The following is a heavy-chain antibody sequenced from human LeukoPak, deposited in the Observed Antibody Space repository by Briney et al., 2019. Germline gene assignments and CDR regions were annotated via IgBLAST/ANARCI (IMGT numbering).Heavy chain of an antibody. CDR1: GGSISSSSYS. Sequence: SETLSLTCTVSGGSISSSSYSWGWIRQPPGKGLEWIGSIHYSGITYYNPSPKSRVTISVDTSKNQFSLKLSSVTAADTAVYYCARDTEWLLYWGQGTLVTVSS. J-gene: IGHJ4*02. V-gene: IGHV4-39*07. CDR2: IHYSGIT. CDR3: ARDTEWLLY. D-gene: IGHD3-3*01.